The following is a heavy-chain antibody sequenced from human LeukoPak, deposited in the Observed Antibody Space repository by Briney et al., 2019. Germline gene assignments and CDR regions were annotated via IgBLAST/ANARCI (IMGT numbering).Heavy chain of an antibody. Sequence: NSSETLSLTCSVSGGSISGSSYYWGWIRQPPGKGLEWIGSIYYSGSTYYNPSLKSRVTISVDTSKNQFSLRLSSVTAADTAVYYCARRLGTVATTFDYWGQGTLVTVSS. D-gene: IGHD4-23*01. CDR2: IYYSGST. CDR1: GGSISGSSYY. V-gene: IGHV4-39*01. J-gene: IGHJ4*02. CDR3: ARRLGTVATTFDY.